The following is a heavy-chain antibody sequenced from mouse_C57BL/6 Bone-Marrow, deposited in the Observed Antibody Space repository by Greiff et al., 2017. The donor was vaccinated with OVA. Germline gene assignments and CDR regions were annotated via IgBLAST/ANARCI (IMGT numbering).Heavy chain of an antibody. J-gene: IGHJ4*01. Sequence: VQLQQSGPELVKPGASVKIPCKASGYTFTDYNMDWVKQSPGKSLEWIGDINPNNGGTIYHQKFKGKATLTVDKSSSTAYMELRRLTAEDTAVYYCASTTVVEGAMDYWGQGTSVTVSS. CDR3: ASTTVVEGAMDY. V-gene: IGHV1-18*01. D-gene: IGHD1-1*01. CDR1: GYTFTDYN. CDR2: INPNNGGT.